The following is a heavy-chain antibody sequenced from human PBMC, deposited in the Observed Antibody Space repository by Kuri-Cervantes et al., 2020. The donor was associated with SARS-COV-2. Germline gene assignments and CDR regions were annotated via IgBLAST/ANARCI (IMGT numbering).Heavy chain of an antibody. J-gene: IGHJ4*02. CDR3: ARATSYCGGDCYIFDY. Sequence: SETLSLTCTVSGDSISSYYRGWIRQPPGRGLEWIGYIFYSGSTNYNPSLKSRVTISVDTSKNQFSLRLNSVTAADTAVYYCARATSYCGGDCYIFDYWGQGTLVTVSS. CDR1: GDSISSYY. V-gene: IGHV4-59*01. CDR2: IFYSGST. D-gene: IGHD2-21*01.